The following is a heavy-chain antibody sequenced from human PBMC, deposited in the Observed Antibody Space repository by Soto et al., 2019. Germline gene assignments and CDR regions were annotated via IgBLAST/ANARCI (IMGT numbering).Heavy chain of an antibody. V-gene: IGHV3-21*01. CDR1: GFTFSSYS. D-gene: IGHD1-1*01. CDR3: ARAIGRDGSYKYGMDV. J-gene: IGHJ6*02. Sequence: PGGSLRLSCAASGFTFSSYSMNWVRQAPGKGLEWVSSISSSSSYIYYADSVKGRFTISRDNARNSLYLQMNSLRAEDTAVYYCARAIGRDGSYKYGMDVWGQGTTVTVSS. CDR2: ISSSSSYI.